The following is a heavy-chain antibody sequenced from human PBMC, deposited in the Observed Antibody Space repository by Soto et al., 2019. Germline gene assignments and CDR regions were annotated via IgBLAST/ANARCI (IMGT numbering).Heavy chain of an antibody. CDR3: AKDLVDDGSGRMNH. J-gene: IGHJ5*02. CDR2: ISYNGRNT. V-gene: IGHV3-30*18. Sequence: QVQLVESGGGVVQPGRSLRLSCAASGINFNNYGMHWVRQAPGKGLEWVAVISYNGRNTYYGDSVKGRFTISRDNSNDRLFLQMNSLRPEDTAMYYWAKDLVDDGSGRMNHWGQGTLVTVSS. D-gene: IGHD3-10*01. CDR1: GINFNNYG.